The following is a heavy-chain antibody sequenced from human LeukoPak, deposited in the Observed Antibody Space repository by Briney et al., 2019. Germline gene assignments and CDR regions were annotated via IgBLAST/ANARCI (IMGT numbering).Heavy chain of an antibody. V-gene: IGHV1-18*04. CDR1: GYTLISYG. D-gene: IGHD3-16*01. CDR3: ARVRGRSNWFDP. CDR2: ISAYKGNT. J-gene: IGHJ5*02. Sequence: GASVKVSCKASGYTLISYGISWVRQAPGQGLEWMGWISAYKGNTEYAQKFQGRVTMTTDTSTSTAYMELRSLRSDDTAVYYCARVRGRSNWFDPWGQGTLVTVSS.